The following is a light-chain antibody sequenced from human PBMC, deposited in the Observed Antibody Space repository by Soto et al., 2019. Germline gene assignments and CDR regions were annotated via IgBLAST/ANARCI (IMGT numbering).Light chain of an antibody. CDR3: QQYNKWPLT. J-gene: IGKJ1*01. V-gene: IGKV3-15*01. Sequence: EIVLTQSPGTLSLSAGERATLSCMASQSVSSYLAWYQQKPGQAPRLLIHGASTRSTGIPVRFSGSASGTEFTLTISSLQSEDFTVYYCQQYNKWPLTFGQGTKVDI. CDR2: GAS. CDR1: QSVSSY.